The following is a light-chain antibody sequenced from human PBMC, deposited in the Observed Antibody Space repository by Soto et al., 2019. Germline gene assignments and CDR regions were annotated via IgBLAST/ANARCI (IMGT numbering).Light chain of an antibody. J-gene: IGLJ3*02. Sequence: QSALTQPASVSGSPGQSITISCTGTSSDVGGDNNYVSWYQQHPGKAPKLMIYEVSDRPSGVSDRFSGSKSDNTASLTISGLLPEDEADYYCSSYSRSSTLVFGGGTQLT. CDR1: SSDVGGDNNY. CDR3: SSYSRSSTLV. CDR2: EVS. V-gene: IGLV2-14*01.